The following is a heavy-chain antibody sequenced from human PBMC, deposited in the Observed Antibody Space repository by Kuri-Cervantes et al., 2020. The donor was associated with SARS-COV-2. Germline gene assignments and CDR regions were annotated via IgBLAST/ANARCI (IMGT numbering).Heavy chain of an antibody. J-gene: IGHJ5*02. CDR1: GGSISSYY. CDR2: IYYSGST. Sequence: ESLKISCTVSGGSISSYYWSWIRQPPGKGLEWIGYIYYSGSTNYNPSLKSRVTISVDTSKNQFSLKLSSVTAADTAVYYCARALVTMVRGVRGWFDPWGQGTLVTVSS. CDR3: ARALVTMVRGVRGWFDP. D-gene: IGHD3-10*01. V-gene: IGHV4-59*12.